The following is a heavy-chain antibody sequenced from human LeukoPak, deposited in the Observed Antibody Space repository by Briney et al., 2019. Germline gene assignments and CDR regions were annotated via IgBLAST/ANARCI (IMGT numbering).Heavy chain of an antibody. CDR3: ARLEDIVVVPAAIWAFDI. CDR1: GYSISGGYY. V-gene: IGHV4-38-2*01. CDR2: IYHSGST. Sequence: PSETLSLTCAVSGYSISGGYYWGWIRPPPGKGLEWIGSIYHSGSTYYNPSLKSRVTISVDTSKNQFSLKLSSVTAADTAVYYCARLEDIVVVPAAIWAFDIWGQGTMVTVSS. D-gene: IGHD2-2*02. J-gene: IGHJ3*02.